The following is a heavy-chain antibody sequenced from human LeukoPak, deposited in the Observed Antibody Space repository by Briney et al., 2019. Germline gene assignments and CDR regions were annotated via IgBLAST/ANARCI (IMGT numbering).Heavy chain of an antibody. CDR3: ARESCSSTSCFDDY. Sequence: VASVKVSCKASGYTFTSYGISWVRQAPGQGLEWMGWISAYNGNTNYAQKLQGRVTMTTDTSTSTAYMELRSLRSDDTAVYYCARESCSSTSCFDDYWGQGTLVTVSS. V-gene: IGHV1-18*01. CDR1: GYTFTSYG. D-gene: IGHD2-2*01. CDR2: ISAYNGNT. J-gene: IGHJ4*02.